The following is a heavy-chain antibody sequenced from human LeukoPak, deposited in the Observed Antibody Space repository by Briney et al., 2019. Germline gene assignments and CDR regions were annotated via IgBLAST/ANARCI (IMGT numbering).Heavy chain of an antibody. CDR2: IRYDGNNK. D-gene: IGHD5-24*01. CDR3: ARGNRDGYNLFDY. CDR1: GFTFSSYG. V-gene: IGHV3-30*02. J-gene: IGHJ4*02. Sequence: PGGSLRLSCAASGFTFSSYGMHWVRQAPGKGLEWVAFIRYDGNNKYYADSVKGRFTISRDNSKNTLYLQMNSLRAEDTAVYYCARGNRDGYNLFDYWGQGTLVTVSS.